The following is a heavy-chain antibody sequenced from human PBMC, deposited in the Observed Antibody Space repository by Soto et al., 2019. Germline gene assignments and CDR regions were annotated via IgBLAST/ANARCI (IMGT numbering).Heavy chain of an antibody. CDR3: ARDAQGYCSGGSCYSDY. V-gene: IGHV3-33*08. D-gene: IGHD2-15*01. J-gene: IGHJ4*02. CDR1: GFTFSSYG. CDR2: IWYDGSNE. Sequence: GGSLRLSCAASGFTFSSYGMHWVRQAPGKGLEWVAVIWYDGSNEYYADSVKGRFTISRDNSKNTLYLQMNSLRAEDTAVYYCARDAQGYCSGGSCYSDYWCQGTLFTVAS.